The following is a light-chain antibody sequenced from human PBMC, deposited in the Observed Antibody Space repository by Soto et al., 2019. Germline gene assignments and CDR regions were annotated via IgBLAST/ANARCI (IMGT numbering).Light chain of an antibody. J-gene: IGKJ4*01. V-gene: IGKV3-20*01. CDR1: QSVNSLY. Sequence: EIVLKQSPGTLSLSPGETATLSCRASQSVNSLYLAWYQQTPGQAPRLIIYDASSRATGIPDRFSGSGAGTDFTRTRSRLEPEDFGVYYCPWYSGSQTFGGGTKVEIK. CDR2: DAS. CDR3: PWYSGSQT.